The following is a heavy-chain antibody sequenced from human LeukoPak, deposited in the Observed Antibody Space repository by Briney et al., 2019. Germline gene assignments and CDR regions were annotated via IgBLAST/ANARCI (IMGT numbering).Heavy chain of an antibody. CDR2: IYPGDSDT. D-gene: IGHD3-9*01. CDR1: GYSFTSYW. Sequence: GESLKISCKGSGYSFTSYWIGWVRQMPGKGLEWMGIIYPGDSDTRHSPSFQGQVTISADKSISTAYLQWSSLKASDTAMYYCARQGGLRYFDWLSGFDPWGQGTLVTVSS. CDR3: ARQGGLRYFDWLSGFDP. V-gene: IGHV5-51*01. J-gene: IGHJ5*02.